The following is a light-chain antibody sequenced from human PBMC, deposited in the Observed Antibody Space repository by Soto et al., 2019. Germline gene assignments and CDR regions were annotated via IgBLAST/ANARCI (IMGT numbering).Light chain of an antibody. V-gene: IGKV1-39*01. J-gene: IGKJ2*01. Sequence: IQMTQSPSSLSASVGDRVTITCRASQGISTYLNWYQQTPGKAPKLLIHAASSLHRGVPSRFSGGGSGTDFTLTLSSLQPEDFATYYCQQSYTIAPNTFGQGTKLEIK. CDR1: QGISTY. CDR3: QQSYTIAPNT. CDR2: AAS.